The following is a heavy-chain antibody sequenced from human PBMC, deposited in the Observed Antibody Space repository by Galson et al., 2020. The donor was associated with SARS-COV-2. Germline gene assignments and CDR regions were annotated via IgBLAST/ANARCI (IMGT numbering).Heavy chain of an antibody. D-gene: IGHD2-15*01. Sequence: GESLKISCAVSGFTVSSNYMTWVRQAPGKGLEWISLIYSGGTSYYPGSVKGRFTISRDNSKNTLYLQMNSLRAEDTAVYYCARDNTPQVAGFGYWGQGTLVTVSS. CDR1: GFTVSSNY. CDR2: IYSGGTS. J-gene: IGHJ4*02. CDR3: ARDNTPQVAGFGY. V-gene: IGHV3-53*01.